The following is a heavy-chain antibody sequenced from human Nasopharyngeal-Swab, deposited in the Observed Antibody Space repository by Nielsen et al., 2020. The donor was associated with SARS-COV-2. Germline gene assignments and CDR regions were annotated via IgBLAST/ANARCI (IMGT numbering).Heavy chain of an antibody. CDR2: IRSKAYGGTT. Sequence: GGSLRLSCTASGFTFGDYAMSWFRQAPGKGLEWVGFIRSKAYGGTTEYAASVKGRFTISRDDFKSIAYLQMNSLKTEDTAVYYCTRDRGNVDAAMHFDYWGQGTLDTVSS. CDR3: TRDRGNVDAAMHFDY. D-gene: IGHD5-18*01. CDR1: GFTFGDYA. V-gene: IGHV3-49*03. J-gene: IGHJ4*02.